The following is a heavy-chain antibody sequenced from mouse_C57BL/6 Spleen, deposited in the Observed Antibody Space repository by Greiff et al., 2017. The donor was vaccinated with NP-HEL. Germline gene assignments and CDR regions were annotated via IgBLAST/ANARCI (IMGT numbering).Heavy chain of an antibody. V-gene: IGHV5-16*01. Sequence: EVKLVESGGGLVQPGSSMKLSCTASGFTFSDYYMAWVRQGPEKGLEWVANINYDGSSTYYLDSLKSRFIISRDNAKNILYLQMSSLKSEDTATYYCARVGNGNYYFDYWGQGTTLTVSS. CDR1: GFTFSDYY. CDR2: INYDGSST. J-gene: IGHJ2*01. CDR3: ARVGNGNYYFDY. D-gene: IGHD2-1*01.